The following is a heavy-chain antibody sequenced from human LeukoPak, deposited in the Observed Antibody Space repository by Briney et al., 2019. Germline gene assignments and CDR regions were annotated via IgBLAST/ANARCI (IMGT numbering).Heavy chain of an antibody. CDR2: ISYDGSNK. Sequence: GGSLRLSCVASGFTFSSYAMHWVRQAPGKGLEWVAVISYDGSNKYYADSVKGRFTISRDNSKNTLYLQMNSLRAEDTAVYYCARGYYMDVWGKGTTVTVSS. J-gene: IGHJ6*03. V-gene: IGHV3-30*04. CDR1: GFTFSSYA. CDR3: ARGYYMDV.